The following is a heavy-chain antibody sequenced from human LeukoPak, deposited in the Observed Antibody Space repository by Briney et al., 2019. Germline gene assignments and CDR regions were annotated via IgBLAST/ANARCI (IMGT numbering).Heavy chain of an antibody. CDR1: GGTFSSYA. D-gene: IGHD4-17*01. CDR2: IIPIFGTA. CDR3: ARDGMGVVTTVTTSWFDP. V-gene: IGHV1-69*05. Sequence: ASVKVSCKASGGTFSSYAISWVRQAPGQGLEWMGGIIPIFGTANYAQKFQGRVTITTDESTSTAYMELSSLRSEDTAVYYCARDGMGVVTTVTTSWFDPWGQGTLVTVSS. J-gene: IGHJ5*02.